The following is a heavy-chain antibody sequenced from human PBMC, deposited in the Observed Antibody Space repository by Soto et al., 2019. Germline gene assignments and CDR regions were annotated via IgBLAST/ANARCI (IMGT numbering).Heavy chain of an antibody. J-gene: IGHJ4*02. CDR1: GYTFTSYG. CDR3: ASSIQKYSSGCFDY. V-gene: IGHV1-18*01. CDR2: ISAYNGNT. D-gene: IGHD6-19*01. Sequence: ASVKVSCKASGYTFTSYGISWVRQAPGQGLEWMGWISAYNGNTNYAQKLQGRVTMTTDTSTSTAYMELRSLRSDDTAVYYCASSIQKYSSGCFDYWGQGTLVTVSS.